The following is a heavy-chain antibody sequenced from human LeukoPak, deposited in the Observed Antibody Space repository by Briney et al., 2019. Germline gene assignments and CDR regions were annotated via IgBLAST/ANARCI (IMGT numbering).Heavy chain of an antibody. J-gene: IGHJ4*02. V-gene: IGHV3-33*01. CDR3: ARDPLLLYYYFDY. CDR2: IWYDGSNK. D-gene: IGHD2-15*01. CDR1: GFTFSSYG. Sequence: PGGSLRLSCAASGFTFSSYGMHWVRQAPGKGLEWVAVIWYDGSNKYYADSVKGRFTISRDNSKNTLYLQMNSLRAEDTAVYYCARDPLLLYYYFDYWGQGTLVTVSS.